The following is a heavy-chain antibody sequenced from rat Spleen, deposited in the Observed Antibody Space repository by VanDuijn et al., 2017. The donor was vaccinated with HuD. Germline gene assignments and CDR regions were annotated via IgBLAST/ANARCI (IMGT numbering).Heavy chain of an antibody. CDR3: TRVNTMGHGMEA. CDR1: GFTFKNYW. Sequence: EVQLVESGGGLVQPGRSLKLSCVASGFTFKNYWMTWIRQAPGKGLEWVASITNSGGRTYYPDSVKGRFTISRDTAENTLYLQMGSLRSEDTATYYCTRVNTMGHGMEAWGQGASVTVSS. CDR2: ITNSGGRT. V-gene: IGHV5-31*01. D-gene: IGHD1-7*01. J-gene: IGHJ4*01.